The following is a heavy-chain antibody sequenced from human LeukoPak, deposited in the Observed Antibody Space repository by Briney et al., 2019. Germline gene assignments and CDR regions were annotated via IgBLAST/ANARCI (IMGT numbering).Heavy chain of an antibody. Sequence: KPGGSLRLSCAASGFTFSDYYMSWIRQPPGKGLEWIGEINHSGSTNYNPSLKSRVTISIDTSKNHFSLRLTSVTAADTSVYYCARGRPAEGWKPPSDWGQGTLVTVSS. CDR2: INHSGST. D-gene: IGHD1-1*01. CDR1: GFTFSDYY. CDR3: ARGRPAEGWKPPSD. V-gene: IGHV4-34*01. J-gene: IGHJ4*02.